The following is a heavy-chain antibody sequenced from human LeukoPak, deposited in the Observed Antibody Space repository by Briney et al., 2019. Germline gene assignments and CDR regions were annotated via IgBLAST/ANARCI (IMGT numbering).Heavy chain of an antibody. V-gene: IGHV3-74*01. Sequence: GGSLRLSCVASGFTFSSYWMHWVRQAPGKGLVWVSRINSDGSSTSYADSVKGRFIISRDNAKNTLYLQMNSLRAEDTAVYYCAREEYSGSYYYWGQGTLVTVSS. D-gene: IGHD1-26*01. CDR2: INSDGSST. CDR3: AREEYSGSYYY. J-gene: IGHJ4*02. CDR1: GFTFSSYW.